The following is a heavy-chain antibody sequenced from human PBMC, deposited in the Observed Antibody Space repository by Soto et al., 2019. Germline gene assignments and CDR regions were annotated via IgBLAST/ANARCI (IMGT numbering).Heavy chain of an antibody. CDR3: ARGPYCGGDCYSTFFDY. D-gene: IGHD2-21*02. V-gene: IGHV4-4*07. CDR2: IYTSGST. Sequence: SETLSLTCTVSGGSISSYYWSWIRQPAGKGLEWIGRIYTSGSTNYNPSLKSRVTMSVDTSKNQFSLKLSFVTAADTAVYYCARGPYCGGDCYSTFFDYWGQGTLVTVSS. J-gene: IGHJ4*02. CDR1: GGSISSYY.